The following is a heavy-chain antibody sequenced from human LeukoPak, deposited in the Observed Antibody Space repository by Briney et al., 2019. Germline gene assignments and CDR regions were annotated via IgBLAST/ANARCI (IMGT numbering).Heavy chain of an antibody. CDR1: GFTFSSYS. J-gene: IGHJ4*02. CDR2: IYSGGNT. D-gene: IGHD2-15*01. CDR3: ARRAGEYSHPYDY. V-gene: IGHV3-53*01. Sequence: GGSLRLSCAASGFTFSSYSMSWVRQAPGKGLEWVSFIYSGGNTHYSDSVKGRFTISRDNSKNTLYLQMNSLRAEDTAIYYCARRAGEYSHPYDYWGQGTLVTVSS.